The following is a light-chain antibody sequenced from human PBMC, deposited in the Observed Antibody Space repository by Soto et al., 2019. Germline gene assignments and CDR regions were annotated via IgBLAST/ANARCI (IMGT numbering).Light chain of an antibody. CDR2: WAS. Sequence: DIVMTQSPYSLAVSLGERATINCKSSQNVLYSSNNKNQLAWYQQKPGQPPKLLIYWASTRESGVPDRFSGSGSGTDFILTISSLQAEDVAVYYCQQYSSPPLTFGGGTKVEIK. V-gene: IGKV4-1*01. CDR3: QQYSSPPLT. J-gene: IGKJ4*01. CDR1: QNVLYSSNNKNQ.